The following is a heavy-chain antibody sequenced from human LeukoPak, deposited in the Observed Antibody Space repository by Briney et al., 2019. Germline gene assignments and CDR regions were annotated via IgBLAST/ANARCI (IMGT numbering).Heavy chain of an antibody. CDR2: IKSKTDGGTT. D-gene: IGHD4-17*01. CDR3: TTGEDYGDYVPPDGFDY. CDR1: GFTFSNAW. Sequence: PGGSLRLSCAASGFTFSNAWMSWVRQAPGKGLEWVGCIKSKTDGGTTDYAAPVKGRFTISRDDSKNTLYLQMNSLKTEDTAVYYCTTGEDYGDYVPPDGFDYWGQGTLVTVSS. J-gene: IGHJ4*02. V-gene: IGHV3-15*01.